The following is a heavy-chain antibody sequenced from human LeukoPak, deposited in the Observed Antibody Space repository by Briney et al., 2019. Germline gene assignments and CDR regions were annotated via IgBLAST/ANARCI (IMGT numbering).Heavy chain of an antibody. V-gene: IGHV3-7*03. J-gene: IGHJ4*02. CDR3: ATPLDYYDSSGYHQGGD. CDR1: GFTFSYYG. D-gene: IGHD3-22*01. Sequence: PGGSLRLSCAASGFTFSYYGMQWVRQAPGKGLEWVANIKQDGSEKNYVNSVKGRFIISRDNAKNSLYLQMNSLRAEDTAVYYCATPLDYYDSSGYHQGGDWGQGTLVTVSS. CDR2: IKQDGSEK.